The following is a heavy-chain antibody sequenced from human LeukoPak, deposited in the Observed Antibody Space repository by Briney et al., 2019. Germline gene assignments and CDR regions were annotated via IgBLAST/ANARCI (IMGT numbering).Heavy chain of an antibody. CDR1: GFSFRNYW. Sequence: GGSLRLSCAASGFSFRNYWMSWARQPPGKGLEWVATIKEDGSEKYYVDSVKGRFTISRDNSKNTLYLQMNSLRAEDTAVYYCARRYSSSWPLDYWGQGTLVTASS. J-gene: IGHJ4*02. CDR3: ARRYSSSWPLDY. CDR2: IKEDGSEK. V-gene: IGHV3-7*01. D-gene: IGHD6-13*01.